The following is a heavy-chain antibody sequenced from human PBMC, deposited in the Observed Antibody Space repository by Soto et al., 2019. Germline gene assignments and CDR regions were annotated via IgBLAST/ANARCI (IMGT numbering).Heavy chain of an antibody. CDR2: IYYSGST. V-gene: IGHV4-31*03. J-gene: IGHJ4*02. CDR1: GGSISSGGYY. Sequence: SETLSLTCTVSGGSISSGGYYWSWIRQHPGKGLEWIGYIYYSGSTYYNPSLKSRVTISVDTSKNQFSLKLSSVTAADTAVYYCARGGYDFWSGYYYFFDYWGQGTLVTVSS. D-gene: IGHD3-3*01. CDR3: ARGGYDFWSGYYYFFDY.